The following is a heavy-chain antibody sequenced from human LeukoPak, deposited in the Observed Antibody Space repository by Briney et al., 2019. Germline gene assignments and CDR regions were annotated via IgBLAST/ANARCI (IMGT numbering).Heavy chain of an antibody. CDR3: AKDHRTPQYCSSTSCFSAFDI. Sequence: GGSLRLSCAASGFTFSSYGMHWVRQAPGKGLEWVAVISYDGSNKYYADSVKGRFTISRDNSKNTLYLQMNSLRAEDTAVYYCAKDHRTPQYCSSTSCFSAFDIWGQGTMVTVSS. CDR1: GFTFSSYG. D-gene: IGHD2-2*01. CDR2: ISYDGSNK. J-gene: IGHJ3*02. V-gene: IGHV3-30*18.